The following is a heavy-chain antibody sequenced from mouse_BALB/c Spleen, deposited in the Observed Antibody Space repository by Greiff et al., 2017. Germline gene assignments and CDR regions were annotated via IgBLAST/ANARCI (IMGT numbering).Heavy chain of an antibody. CDR1: GFNIKDTY. CDR2: IDPANGNT. V-gene: IGHV14-3*02. Sequence: EVKLVESGAELVKPGASVKLSCTASGFNIKDTYMHWVKQRPEQGLEWIGRIDPANGNTKYDPKFQGKATITADTSSNTAYLQLSSLTSEDTAVYYCAREVYGNYGYFDYWGQGTTLTVSS. D-gene: IGHD2-1*01. J-gene: IGHJ2*01. CDR3: AREVYGNYGYFDY.